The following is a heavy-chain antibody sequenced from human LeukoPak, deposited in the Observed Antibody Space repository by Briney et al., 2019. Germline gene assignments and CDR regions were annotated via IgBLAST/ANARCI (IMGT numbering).Heavy chain of an antibody. D-gene: IGHD1-1*01. CDR2: IGSSSSYI. J-gene: IGHJ4*02. CDR3: ASGGPTSLRFDY. CDR1: GFTFSSYS. V-gene: IGHV3-21*01. Sequence: GGSLRLSCAASGFTFSSYSMNWVRQAPGKGLEWVSSIGSSSSYIYYADSVKGRFTISRDNAKNSLYLQMNSLRAEDTAVYYCASGGPTSLRFDYWGRGTLVTVSS.